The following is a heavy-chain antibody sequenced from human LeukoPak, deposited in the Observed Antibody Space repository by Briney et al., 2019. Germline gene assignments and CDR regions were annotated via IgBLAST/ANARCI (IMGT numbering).Heavy chain of an antibody. D-gene: IGHD3-16*01. J-gene: IGHJ6*02. CDR2: IYYSGIT. CDR1: GGSIRNYY. CDR3: ARHFTGPGTYTPYFGMDV. Sequence: SETLSLPHTVSGGSIRNYYCSWIRQPPGKGLEWVGYIYYSGITSYNPSLKSRVTISVDASKNQFSLKLSSVTAADTAVYYCARHFTGPGTYTPYFGMDVWGQGTTVTVSS. V-gene: IGHV4-59*08.